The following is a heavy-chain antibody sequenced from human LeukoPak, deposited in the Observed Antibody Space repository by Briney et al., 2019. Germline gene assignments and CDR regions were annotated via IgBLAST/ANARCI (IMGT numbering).Heavy chain of an antibody. V-gene: IGHV1-2*02. CDR1: GYTFNGYY. CDR2: INPNSGGT. CDR3: ARGRVGDYPRFVDS. D-gene: IGHD4-17*01. Sequence: ASVKVSCKASGYTFNGYYMHWVRQAPGQGLEWMGWINPNSGGTNYAQKFQGRVTMTRDASINTAYMELSSLRSDDTAVFYCARGRVGDYPRFVDSWGQGTLVTVSS. J-gene: IGHJ4*02.